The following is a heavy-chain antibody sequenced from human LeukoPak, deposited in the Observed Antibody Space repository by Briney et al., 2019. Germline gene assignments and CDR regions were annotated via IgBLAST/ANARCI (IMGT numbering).Heavy chain of an antibody. D-gene: IGHD3-22*01. CDR1: GYTFTSYY. J-gene: IGHJ4*02. CDR3: ARDLGGYYYDSSGYSPVY. CDR2: INPSGGST. Sequence: ASVKVSCKASGYTFTSYYMHWVRQAPGQGLEWMGIINPSGGSTSYAQKFQGRVTMTRDTSTSTVYMELSSLRSEDTAVYYCARDLGGYYYDSSGYSPVYWGQGTLVTVSS. V-gene: IGHV1-46*01.